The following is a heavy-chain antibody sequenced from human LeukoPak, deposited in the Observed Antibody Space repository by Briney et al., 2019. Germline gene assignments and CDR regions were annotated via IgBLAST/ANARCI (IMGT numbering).Heavy chain of an antibody. CDR3: AREASTFDY. D-gene: IGHD3-3*02. Sequence: SETLSLTSTVSGGSISSFYWSWIRQPAGGGLEWIGRIYTSGSTNYNPPLKSRVTMSVDTSKNQFSLKLSSVTAADTDFYYGAREASTFDYWGQGTLVTVSS. V-gene: IGHV4-4*07. J-gene: IGHJ4*02. CDR2: IYTSGST. CDR1: GGSISSFY.